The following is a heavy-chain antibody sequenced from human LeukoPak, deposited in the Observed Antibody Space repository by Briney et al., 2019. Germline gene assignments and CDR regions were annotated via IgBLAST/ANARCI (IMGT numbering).Heavy chain of an antibody. CDR1: GFTVSSNN. CDR2: IYSDGST. J-gene: IGHJ4*02. CDR3: AGSGYWGYFDY. D-gene: IGHD3-22*01. Sequence: GGSLRLSCAASGFTVSSNNMSWVRQAPGKGLEWVSIIYSDGSTHYADSVKGRFTISRDNSKNTLYLQMNSLRAEDTAMYYCAGSGYWGYFDYWGQGTLVTVSS. V-gene: IGHV3-53*01.